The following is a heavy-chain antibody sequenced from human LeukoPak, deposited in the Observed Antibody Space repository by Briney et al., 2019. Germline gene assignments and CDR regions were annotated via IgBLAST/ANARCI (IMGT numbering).Heavy chain of an antibody. CDR1: GFTFSSYS. J-gene: IGHJ4*02. Sequence: GGSLRLSCAASGFTFSSYSMNWVRQAPGKGLEWVSSISSSSSYIYYADSVKGRFTISRDNAKNSLYLQMNSLIAEDTAVYYCASEMATTDYFDYWGQGTLVTVSS. CDR2: ISSSSSYI. V-gene: IGHV3-21*01. D-gene: IGHD5-24*01. CDR3: ASEMATTDYFDY.